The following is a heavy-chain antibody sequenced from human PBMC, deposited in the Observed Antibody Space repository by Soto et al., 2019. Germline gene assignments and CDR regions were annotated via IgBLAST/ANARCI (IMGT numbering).Heavy chain of an antibody. CDR2: IYSGGST. V-gene: IGHV3-66*01. D-gene: IGHD3-10*01. Sequence: EVQLVESGGGLVQPGGSLRLSCAASGFTVSSNYMSWVRQAPGKGLEWVSVIYSGGSTYYADSVKGRFTISRDNSXNTLYLQMSSLRAEDTAVDYCARGLWFGELNFFAYWGQGTLVTVSS. J-gene: IGHJ4*02. CDR1: GFTVSSNY. CDR3: ARGLWFGELNFFAY.